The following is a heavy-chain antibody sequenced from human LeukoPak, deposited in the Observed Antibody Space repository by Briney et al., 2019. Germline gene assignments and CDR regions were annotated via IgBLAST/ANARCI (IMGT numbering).Heavy chain of an antibody. CDR2: IYSGGTT. V-gene: IGHV3-53*01. D-gene: IGHD1-26*01. J-gene: IGHJ4*02. Sequence: PGGSLRLSCAASGFTVSSSYMSWVRQAPGKGLEWVSIIYSGGTTYYADSVEGRFTVSRDSSKNTLYFQMNNLRSEDTAVYYCARVGTTTLAYYWGQGTLVTVSS. CDR1: GFTVSSSY. CDR3: ARVGTTTLAYY.